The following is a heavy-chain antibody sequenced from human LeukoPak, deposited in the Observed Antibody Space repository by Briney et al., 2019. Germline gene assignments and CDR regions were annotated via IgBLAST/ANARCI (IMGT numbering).Heavy chain of an antibody. CDR1: GITLSTYG. Sequence: GGSLRLSCAVSGITLSTYGMSWVRQAPGKGLEWVSGISDSGGRSNYADSVKGRFTISRDNPKNTLNLQMNRLRAEDTAVYFCAKRGVVIRVIRVGFHKEAYYFDSWGQGAPVTVSS. CDR3: AKRGVVIRVIRVGFHKEAYYFDS. CDR2: ISDSGGRS. J-gene: IGHJ4*02. D-gene: IGHD3-22*01. V-gene: IGHV3-23*01.